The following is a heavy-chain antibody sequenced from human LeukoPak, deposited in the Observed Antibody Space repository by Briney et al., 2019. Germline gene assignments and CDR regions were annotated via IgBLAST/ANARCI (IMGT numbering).Heavy chain of an antibody. J-gene: IGHJ6*02. D-gene: IGHD2/OR15-2a*01. CDR1: GFTFSDYY. CDR2: ISSSGSTI. V-gene: IGHV3-11*01. CDR3: VRDEIYDYTFYGMDV. Sequence: GGSLRLSCAASGFTFSDYYMSWIRQAPGKGLEWVSYISSSGSTIYYADSVKGLFTISRDNAKNSLYLQMNSLRAEDTAVYYCVRDEIYDYTFYGMDVWGQGTTVTVSS.